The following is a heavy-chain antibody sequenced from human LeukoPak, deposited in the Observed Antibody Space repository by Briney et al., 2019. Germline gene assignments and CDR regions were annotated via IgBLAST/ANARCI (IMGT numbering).Heavy chain of an antibody. Sequence: GRSLRLSCAASGFTFSSYAMHWVRQAPGKGLEWVAVISYDGSNKYYADSVKGRFTISRDNSKNTLYLQMNSLRAEDTAVYYCARGQSGAKDYWGQGTLVTVSS. CDR1: GFTFSSYA. V-gene: IGHV3-30-3*01. J-gene: IGHJ4*02. D-gene: IGHD3-10*01. CDR2: ISYDGSNK. CDR3: ARGQSGAKDY.